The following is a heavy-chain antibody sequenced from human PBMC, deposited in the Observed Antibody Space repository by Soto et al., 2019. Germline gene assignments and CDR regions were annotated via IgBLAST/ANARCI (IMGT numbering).Heavy chain of an antibody. CDR2: IYWDDDK. Sequence: TFSGFSLSTSEVAVGWIRQPPGKALEWLALIYWDDDKRYSPTLNHRLTVTNDTSKNQLVLSITNMDTVHRGTYFCACLIVLYVVLDYWGQGILVTVSS. J-gene: IGHJ4*02. CDR1: GFSLSTSEVA. D-gene: IGHD1-26*01. CDR3: ACLIVLYVVLDY. V-gene: IGHV2-5*02.